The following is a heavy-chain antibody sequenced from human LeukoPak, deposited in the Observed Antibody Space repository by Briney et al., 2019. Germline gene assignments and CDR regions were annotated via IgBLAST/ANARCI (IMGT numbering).Heavy chain of an antibody. Sequence: SETLSLTCAVSGGSITSSNWWSWVRQPPGKGLEWIGEIYYTGNTNYNPSLESRVTISVDKSNNQFSLDLSSVTAADTAVYYCAKSNAWDWFDPWGQGTLVTVSS. J-gene: IGHJ5*02. CDR2: IYYTGNT. V-gene: IGHV4-4*02. CDR3: AKSNAWDWFDP. D-gene: IGHD4-11*01. CDR1: GGSITSSNW.